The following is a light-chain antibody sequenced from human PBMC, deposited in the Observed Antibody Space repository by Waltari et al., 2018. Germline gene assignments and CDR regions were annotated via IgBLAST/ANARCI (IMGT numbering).Light chain of an antibody. Sequence: DIVMTQSPDSLAVSLGERATINCKSSQSVLYSSNNKNNLAWYQQKPGQPPKLFIYWASTRESGVPDRFSGSGSGTDFTFTISSLQAEDVAVYYCQQYYTTPLTFGGGTKVEIK. J-gene: IGKJ4*01. CDR2: WAS. CDR3: QQYYTTPLT. CDR1: QSVLYSSNNKNN. V-gene: IGKV4-1*01.